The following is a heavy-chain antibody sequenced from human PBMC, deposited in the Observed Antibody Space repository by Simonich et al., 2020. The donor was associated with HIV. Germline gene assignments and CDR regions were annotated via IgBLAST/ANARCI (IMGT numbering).Heavy chain of an antibody. V-gene: IGHV1-2*02. CDR2: NHPNSGGT. CDR1: GYTFTDYY. CDR3: ARGPTRWLDY. J-gene: IGHJ4*02. D-gene: IGHD4-17*01. Sequence: QVQLVQSGAEVKKPGASVKVSCKASGYTFTDYYMHWVRQAPGQGLECMGGNHPNSGGTTYTPKFQDRVTMNRDTSSSTAYMELNSLRSDDTAVYYCARGPTRWLDYWGQGTLLTVSS.